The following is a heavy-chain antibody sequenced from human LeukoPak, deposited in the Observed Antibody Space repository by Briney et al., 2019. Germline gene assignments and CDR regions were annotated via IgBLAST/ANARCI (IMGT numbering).Heavy chain of an antibody. CDR1: GGSFSGYY. V-gene: IGHV4-34*01. CDR3: ARVLTKRLYYYYYYMDV. D-gene: IGHD3-9*01. CDR2: INHSGST. J-gene: IGHJ6*03. Sequence: SETLSLTCAVYGGSFSGYYWSWIRQPPGKGLEWIGEINHSGSTNYNPSLKSRVTISVDTSKNQFSLKLSSVTAADTAVYYCARVLTKRLYYYYYYMDVWGKGTTVTVSS.